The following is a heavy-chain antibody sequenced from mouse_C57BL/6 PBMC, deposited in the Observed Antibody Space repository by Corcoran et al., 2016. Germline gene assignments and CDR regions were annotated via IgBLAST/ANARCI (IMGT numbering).Heavy chain of an antibody. D-gene: IGHD1-1*01. CDR1: GYAFSSYW. J-gene: IGHJ1*03. CDR3: ARGTYYYGGWYFDV. V-gene: IGHV1-80*01. CDR2: IYPGDGDT. Sequence: QVQLQQSGAELVKPGASVKISCKASGYAFSSYWMNWVKQRPGKGLEWIGQIYPGDGDTNYNGKFKGKATLTADKSSSTAYMQLSSLTSEDSAVYVCARGTYYYGGWYFDVWGTGTTVTVSS.